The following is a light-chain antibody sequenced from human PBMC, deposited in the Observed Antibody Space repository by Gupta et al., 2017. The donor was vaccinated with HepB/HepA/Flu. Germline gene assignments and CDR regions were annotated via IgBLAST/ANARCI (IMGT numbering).Light chain of an antibody. CDR2: GGS. CDR1: QSVSSN. Sequence: IVVTQSPATLPVSPFDRATLSCRSSQSVSSNLAWYQQKPGQRPRLLIYGGSARAPGLPARFSGSGSVTEFSLTISSRHSEDSAVYNCQQEDNWPPLFGQGTRLDIK. CDR3: QQEDNWPPL. J-gene: IGKJ5*01. V-gene: IGKV3-15*01.